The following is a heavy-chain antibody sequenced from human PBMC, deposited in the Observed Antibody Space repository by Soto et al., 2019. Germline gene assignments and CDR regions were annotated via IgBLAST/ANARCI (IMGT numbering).Heavy chain of an antibody. CDR1: GYTFTSYD. Sequence: GASVKVSCKASGYTFTSYDINWVRQATGQGLEWMGWMNPNSGNTGYAQKFQGRVTMTRNTSISTAYMELSSLRSEDTAVYYCARVGIVPAALRTYYGMDVWGQGTTVTVSS. J-gene: IGHJ6*02. CDR3: ARVGIVPAALRTYYGMDV. CDR2: MNPNSGNT. D-gene: IGHD2-2*01. V-gene: IGHV1-8*01.